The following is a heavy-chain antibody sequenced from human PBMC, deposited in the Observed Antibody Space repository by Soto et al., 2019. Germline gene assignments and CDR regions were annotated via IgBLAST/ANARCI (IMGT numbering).Heavy chain of an antibody. J-gene: IGHJ4*02. V-gene: IGHV4-4*02. D-gene: IGHD6-19*01. CDR1: GGSISSTNW. CDR2: IDHSGST. CDR3: VRDSGNGWKDY. Sequence: SETLSLTCTVAGGSISSTNWLNWVRQPPGKGLEWIGEIDHSGSTNYNPSLKSRVTMSVDKPKNQFSLKLSSVTAADTAVYYCVRDSGNGWKDYWGQGTLVTVSS.